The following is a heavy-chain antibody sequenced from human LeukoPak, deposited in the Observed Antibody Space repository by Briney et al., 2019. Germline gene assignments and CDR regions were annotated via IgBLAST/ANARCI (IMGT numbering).Heavy chain of an antibody. CDR1: GGSISSSSYY. D-gene: IGHD3-10*01. Sequence: SETLSLTCTVSGGSISSSSYYWGWIRQPPGKRLEWIGSIYYSGNTYYDPSLKSRVTISVDKSKNQFSLKLSSVTAADTAVYYCARHYYLPFYFDYWGHGTLVTVSS. V-gene: IGHV4-39*01. J-gene: IGHJ4*01. CDR2: IYYSGNT. CDR3: ARHYYLPFYFDY.